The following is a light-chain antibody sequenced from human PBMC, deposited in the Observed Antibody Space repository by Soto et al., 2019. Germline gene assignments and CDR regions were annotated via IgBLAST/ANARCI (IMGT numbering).Light chain of an antibody. J-gene: IGKJ1*01. Sequence: EIVMTQSPATLSVSPGERATLSCRASQSVGINLAWYQQKPGQAPRLLIYGASTRSTGIPARFSGSGSETQFILTISSLQSEDFAVYYCQQYNSWPGTFGQGTKVEIK. CDR2: GAS. CDR1: QSVGIN. V-gene: IGKV3-15*01. CDR3: QQYNSWPGT.